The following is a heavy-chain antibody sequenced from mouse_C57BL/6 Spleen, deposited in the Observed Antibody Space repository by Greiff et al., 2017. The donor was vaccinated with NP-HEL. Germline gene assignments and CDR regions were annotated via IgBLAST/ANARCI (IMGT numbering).Heavy chain of an antibody. CDR3: APYYYGSYYFDY. CDR1: GYTFTDYN. D-gene: IGHD1-1*01. J-gene: IGHJ2*01. CDR2: INPNNGGT. V-gene: IGHV1-22*01. Sequence: VQLQQSGPELVKPGASVKMSCKASGYTFTDYNMHWVKQSHGKSLEWIGYINPNNGGTSYNQKFKGKATLTVNKSSSTAYMELRSLTSEDSAVYYCAPYYYGSYYFDYWGQGTTLTVSS.